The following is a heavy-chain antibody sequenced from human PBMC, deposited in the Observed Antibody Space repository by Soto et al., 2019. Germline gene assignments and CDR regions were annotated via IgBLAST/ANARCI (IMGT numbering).Heavy chain of an antibody. J-gene: IGHJ3*02. Sequence: ASVKVSCKASGYTFTSYDINWVRQATGQGLEWMGWMNPNSGNTGYAQKFQGKVTMTRNTSISTAYMELSSLRSEATAVYYCSRGPPGWGAGSDIWGQGTMVTVSS. CDR3: SRGPPGWGAGSDI. CDR2: MNPNSGNT. V-gene: IGHV1-8*02. D-gene: IGHD7-27*01. CDR1: GYTFTSYD.